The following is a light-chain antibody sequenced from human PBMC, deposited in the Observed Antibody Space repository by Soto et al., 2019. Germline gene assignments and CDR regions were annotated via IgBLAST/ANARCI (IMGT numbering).Light chain of an antibody. CDR1: QSVLVTPDNKNN. J-gene: IGKJ4*01. CDR3: QQYFIAPLT. Sequence: EIVMTQSPDSLAVSLGERATINCKSSQSVLVTPDNKNNLAWYQQKPGQPPRLLIYWAFFRESGVPDRFSGSGSGTDFTLTISNLRAEDVAVYYFQQYFIAPLTFGGGTKVEIK. CDR2: WAF. V-gene: IGKV4-1*01.